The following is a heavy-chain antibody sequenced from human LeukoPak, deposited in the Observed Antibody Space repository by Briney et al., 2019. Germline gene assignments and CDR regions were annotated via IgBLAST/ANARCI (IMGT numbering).Heavy chain of an antibody. CDR1: GDSVSSNSAA. CDR2: TYYRSKWYN. J-gene: IGHJ5*02. D-gene: IGHD3-3*01. V-gene: IGHV6-1*01. CDR3: ARVQGHYDFWSGYYTKYNWFDP. Sequence: SQTLSLTCAISGDSVSSNSAAWNWIRQSPSRGLEWPGRTYYRSKWYNDYAVSVKSRITINPDTSKNQFSLQLNSVTPEDTAVYYCARVQGHYDFWSGYYTKYNWFDPWGQGTLVTVSS.